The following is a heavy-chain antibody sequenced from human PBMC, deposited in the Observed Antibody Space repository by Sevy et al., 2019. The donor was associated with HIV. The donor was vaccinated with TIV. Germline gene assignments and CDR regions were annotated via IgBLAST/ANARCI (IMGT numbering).Heavy chain of an antibody. D-gene: IGHD1-7*01. Sequence: SQTLSLTCAISGDSVSSSSAAWNWFRQSPSRGLEWLGRTYYRSKWYSDYEVSVKGRVTINPDRSKNQFSLHLESVTPEDPAVACCARGHELNSYYYGMDVWGQGTTVTVSS. V-gene: IGHV6-1*01. CDR2: TYYRSKWYS. CDR1: GDSVSSSSAA. J-gene: IGHJ6*02. CDR3: ARGHELNSYYYGMDV.